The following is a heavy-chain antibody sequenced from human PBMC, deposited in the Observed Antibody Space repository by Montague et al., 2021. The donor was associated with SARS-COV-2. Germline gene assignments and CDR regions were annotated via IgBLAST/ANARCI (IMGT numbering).Heavy chain of an antibody. V-gene: IGHV4-59*11. CDR2: IYYSGGI. D-gene: IGHD3-10*01. CDR1: GGSMSDHY. CDR3: ARAVSVRRAVNWFDP. Sequence: SETLSLTCTVSGGSMSDHYWAWIRQPPGKGLEWLAYIYYSGGINSXASLKSRVSMSVDTSKNQFSPKLTSVTAADTAVYYCARAVSVRRAVNWFDPWGQGTLVTVSS. J-gene: IGHJ5*02.